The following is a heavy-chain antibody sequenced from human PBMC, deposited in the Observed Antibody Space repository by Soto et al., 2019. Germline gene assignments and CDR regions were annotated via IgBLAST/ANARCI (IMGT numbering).Heavy chain of an antibody. Sequence: SVKVSCKSSGGTFGNSAISWVRQDPGQGLEWMGGIIPVFGTVNYAQKFEGRVTITADESTSTVFMEMSRLTSEDTAVYYCAKVMAAAGYDSWGQGTLVT. J-gene: IGHJ4*02. CDR1: GGTFGNSA. CDR2: IIPVFGTV. CDR3: AKVMAAAGYDS. V-gene: IGHV1-69*13. D-gene: IGHD3-16*01.